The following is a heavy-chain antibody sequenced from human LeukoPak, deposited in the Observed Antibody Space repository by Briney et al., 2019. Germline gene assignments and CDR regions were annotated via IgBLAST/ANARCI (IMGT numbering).Heavy chain of an antibody. CDR2: IYHSGST. CDR3: ARRARGMVVTAPFDY. Sequence: SGTLSLTCAVSGVSISSSNWWSWVRQPPGKGLEWIGEIYHSGSTNYNPSLKSRVTISVDKSKNQFSLKLSSVTAADTAVYYCARRARGMVVTAPFDYWGQGTLVTVSS. D-gene: IGHD2-21*02. J-gene: IGHJ4*02. CDR1: GVSISSSNW. V-gene: IGHV4-4*02.